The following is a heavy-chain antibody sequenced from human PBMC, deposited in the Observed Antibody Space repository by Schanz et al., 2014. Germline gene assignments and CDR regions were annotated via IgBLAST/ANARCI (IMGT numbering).Heavy chain of an antibody. V-gene: IGHV3-21*06. CDR3: ASDYNYFETEAP. J-gene: IGHJ5*02. CDR1: GFTFNNFN. CDR2: ISSSGSSI. Sequence: EVQLVESGGGLVQPRGSLRLSCAASGFTFNNFNMNWVRQAPGKGLEWVSSISSSGSSIYYADSVKGRFTISRDNANNSLFLRMNSLRAEDTAVYYCASDYNYFETEAPWGQGTLVTVSS. D-gene: IGHD3-16*01.